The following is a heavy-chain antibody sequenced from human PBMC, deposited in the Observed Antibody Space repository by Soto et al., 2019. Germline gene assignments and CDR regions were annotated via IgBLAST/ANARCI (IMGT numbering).Heavy chain of an antibody. J-gene: IGHJ5*02. Sequence: PGGSLRLSCAASGFTFSSYWMHWVRQAPGKGLVWVSRINIDGSSTSYADSVKGRFTISRDNAKNTLYLQMNSLRAEDTAVYYCARDGGPYFDLSNNWFDPWGQGTLVTVSS. V-gene: IGHV3-74*01. CDR2: INIDGSST. CDR1: GFTFSSYW. CDR3: ARDGGPYFDLSNNWFDP. D-gene: IGHD3-9*01.